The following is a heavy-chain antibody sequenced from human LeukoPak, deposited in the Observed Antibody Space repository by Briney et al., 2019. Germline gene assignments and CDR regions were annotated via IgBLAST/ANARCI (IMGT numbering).Heavy chain of an antibody. CDR2: IYSGGST. Sequence: GGSLRLSCAASGFTFSNAWMSWVRQAPGKGLEWVSIIYSGGSTFYADSVEGRFTISRDNSKNTLYLQMNSLRAEDTAVYYCARGGSYLSAFDIWGQGTMVTVSS. CDR1: GFTFSNAW. V-gene: IGHV3-53*01. CDR3: ARGGSYLSAFDI. J-gene: IGHJ3*02. D-gene: IGHD1-26*01.